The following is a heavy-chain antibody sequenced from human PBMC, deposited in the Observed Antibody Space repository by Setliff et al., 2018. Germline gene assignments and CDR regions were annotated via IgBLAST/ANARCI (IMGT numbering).Heavy chain of an antibody. J-gene: IGHJ4*01. CDR2: IFHDGRDI. CDR3: AGVHWTTNWFLHY. D-gene: IGHD7-27*01. Sequence: LRLSCAASGFAFDSYAMHWVRQAPGKGLEWVAIIFHDGRDIYYGDSVQGRFAISRDNSKNTLYLQMNSLRSDDTAVYYCAGVHWTTNWFLHYWGQGTLVTVPQ. V-gene: IGHV3-30*03. CDR1: GFAFDSYA.